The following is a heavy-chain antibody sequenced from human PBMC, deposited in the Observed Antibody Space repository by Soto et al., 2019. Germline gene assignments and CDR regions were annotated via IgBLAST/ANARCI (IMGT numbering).Heavy chain of an antibody. V-gene: IGHV3-23*01. J-gene: IGHJ6*02. Sequence: GGSLRLSCAASGFTFSSYAMSWVRQAPGKGLEWVSAISGSGGSTYYADSVKGRFTISRDNSKNTLYLQMNSLRAEDTAVYYCAKDLGIAVAGVPYYYYGMDVWGQGTTVTVSS. D-gene: IGHD6-19*01. CDR1: GFTFSSYA. CDR2: ISGSGGST. CDR3: AKDLGIAVAGVPYYYYGMDV.